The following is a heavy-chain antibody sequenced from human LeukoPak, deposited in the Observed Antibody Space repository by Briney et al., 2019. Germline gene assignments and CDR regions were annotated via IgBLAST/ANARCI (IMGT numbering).Heavy chain of an antibody. CDR2: INHSGST. Sequence: PSETLSLTCAVYGGSFSGYYWSWIRQPPGKGLEWIGEINHSGSTNYNPSLKSRVTISVDTSKNQYSLKLSSVTAADTAVYYCARGGGPVTTFDPFDYWGQGTLVTVSS. V-gene: IGHV4-34*01. CDR3: ARGGGPVTTFDPFDY. CDR1: GGSFSGYY. D-gene: IGHD4-17*01. J-gene: IGHJ4*02.